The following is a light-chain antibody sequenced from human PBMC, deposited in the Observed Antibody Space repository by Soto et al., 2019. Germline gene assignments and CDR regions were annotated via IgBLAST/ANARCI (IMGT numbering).Light chain of an antibody. J-gene: IGLJ3*02. CDR2: GNS. CDR1: SSNIGAGYD. V-gene: IGLV1-40*01. Sequence: QSVLTQPPSVSGAPGQRVTISCTGSSSNIGAGYDVHWYRQLPGTAPKLLIYGNSIRPSGVPDRFSGSKSGTSASLAITGLQAEDEADYYCQSYDSSLSGGVFGGGTKLTVL. CDR3: QSYDSSLSGGV.